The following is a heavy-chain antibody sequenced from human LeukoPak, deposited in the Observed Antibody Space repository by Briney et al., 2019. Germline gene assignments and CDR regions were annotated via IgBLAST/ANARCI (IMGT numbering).Heavy chain of an antibody. CDR3: AAYDVSTGRPLDP. V-gene: IGHV4-39*01. CDR1: GGFVTSQEYY. Sequence: SETLSLTCSVSGGFVTSQEYYWAWIRQPPGRGLEWIGAAFYGGSTYYNPSLKSRATISVDTSQNQFSLKPTSVTAADTAAFYCAAYDVSTGRPLDPWGQGTLVTVSS. J-gene: IGHJ5*02. D-gene: IGHD3/OR15-3a*01. CDR2: AFYGGST.